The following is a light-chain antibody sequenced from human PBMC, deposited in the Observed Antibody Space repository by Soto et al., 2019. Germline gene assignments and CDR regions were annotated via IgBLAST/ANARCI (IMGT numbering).Light chain of an antibody. Sequence: DIQMTQSPSILSASVGDRVTITCRASQSISSWLAWYQQKPGKAPNLLIHKASHLESGVPSRFSGSASGTEFTLTISSLQPDDFATYYCQQYDNYPLTFGGGTKVDIK. CDR2: KAS. CDR3: QQYDNYPLT. V-gene: IGKV1-5*03. CDR1: QSISSW. J-gene: IGKJ4*01.